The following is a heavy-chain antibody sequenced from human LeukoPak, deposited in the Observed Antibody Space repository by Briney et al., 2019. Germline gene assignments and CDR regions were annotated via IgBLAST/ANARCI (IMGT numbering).Heavy chain of an antibody. CDR3: AREDVVLVDAVRYYYYGMDV. V-gene: IGHV1-46*01. D-gene: IGHD2-8*01. CDR1: GYNLISYY. CDR2: INPSGGST. J-gene: IGHJ6*02. Sequence: GASVKVSCKASGYNLISYYMHWVRQAPGQGLEWTGIINPSGGSTSYAQKFQDRVTMTRDTSTSTVYMELSSLKSEYTAVYYCAREDVVLVDAVRYYYYGMDVWGQGTTVTVSS.